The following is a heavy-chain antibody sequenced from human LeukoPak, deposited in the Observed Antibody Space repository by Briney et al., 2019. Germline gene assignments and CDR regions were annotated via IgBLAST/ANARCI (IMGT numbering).Heavy chain of an antibody. D-gene: IGHD2-2*02. Sequence: PGGSLRLSCAASGYTFSSYSMNWVRQAPGKGLEWVSSISSSSSYIYYADSVKGRFTISRDNAKNSLYLQMNSLRAEDTAVYYCARDPYTTAGAFDIWGQGTMVTVSS. CDR2: ISSSSSYI. V-gene: IGHV3-21*01. J-gene: IGHJ3*02. CDR1: GYTFSSYS. CDR3: ARDPYTTAGAFDI.